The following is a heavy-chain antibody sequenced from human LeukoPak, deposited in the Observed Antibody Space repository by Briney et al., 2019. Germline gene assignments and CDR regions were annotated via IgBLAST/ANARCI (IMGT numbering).Heavy chain of an antibody. Sequence: SATLSLTCAVYGGSFGGYYWSWIRQPPGKGLEWIGEINHSGSTNYNPSLKSRVTISVDTSKNQFSLKLSSVTAADTAVYYCARSRGSYRKDFDYWGQGTLVTVSS. CDR1: GGSFGGYY. J-gene: IGHJ4*02. CDR3: ARSRGSYRKDFDY. D-gene: IGHD1-26*01. V-gene: IGHV4-34*01. CDR2: INHSGST.